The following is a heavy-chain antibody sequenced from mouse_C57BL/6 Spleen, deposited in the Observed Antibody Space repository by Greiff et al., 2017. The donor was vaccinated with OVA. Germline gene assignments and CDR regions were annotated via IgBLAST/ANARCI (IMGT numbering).Heavy chain of an antibody. CDR3: ARFDGYSDY. J-gene: IGHJ2*01. CDR1: GYTFTSYW. Sequence: QVQLQQPGAELVRPGSSVKLSCKASGYTFTSYWMDWVKQRPGQGLEWIGNIYPSDSETHYNQKFKDKATLTVDKSSSTAYMQLSSQTSEDSAVYYCARFDGYSDYWGQGTTLTVSS. D-gene: IGHD2-3*01. V-gene: IGHV1-61*01. CDR2: IYPSDSET.